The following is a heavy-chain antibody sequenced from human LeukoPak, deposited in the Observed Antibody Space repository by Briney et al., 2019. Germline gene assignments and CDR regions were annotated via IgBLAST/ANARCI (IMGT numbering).Heavy chain of an antibody. Sequence: SETLSLTCIVPGYSISTGYYWGWIRQPPGKGLEWIGSIYHSGTTYYNPSLKSRVTISVDTSKNQFSLKLSSVTAADTAVYYCARAPWAYGNYVHAFDIWGQGTMVTVSS. CDR2: IYHSGTT. CDR3: ARAPWAYGNYVHAFDI. CDR1: GYSISTGYY. J-gene: IGHJ3*02. V-gene: IGHV4-38-2*02. D-gene: IGHD4-11*01.